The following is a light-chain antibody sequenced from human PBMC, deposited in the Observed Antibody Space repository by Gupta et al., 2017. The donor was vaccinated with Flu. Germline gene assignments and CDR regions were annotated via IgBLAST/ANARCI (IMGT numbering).Light chain of an antibody. J-gene: IGLJ1*01. V-gene: IGLV2-8*01. CDR2: EVS. CDR1: SSGVGGYNY. CDR3: GSYSDGRYV. Sequence: GTSSGVGGYNYVSWYQQHPGRGPKLIIYEVSRRPSGVPDRFSGYRSGNTASLTVFGLEADDEADYYCGSYSDGRYVFGTGTRVSVL.